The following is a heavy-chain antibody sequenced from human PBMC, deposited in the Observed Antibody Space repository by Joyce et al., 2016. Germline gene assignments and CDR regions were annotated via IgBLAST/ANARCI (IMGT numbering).Heavy chain of an antibody. CDR3: ARGYCSRTSCFFYYHFYLDV. CDR2: IKQDGSEK. D-gene: IGHD2-2*01. J-gene: IGHJ6*03. Sequence: EVQLVESGGGLVQPGGSLRLSCAASEISFRSYWMSWVRQAPGKGREWVANIKQDGSEKYYVDSVKGRFTISRDNAKNSLYLQMNSLRAEDTAVYYCARGYCSRTSCFFYYHFYLDVWGKGTTVTVSS. CDR1: EISFRSYW. V-gene: IGHV3-7*01.